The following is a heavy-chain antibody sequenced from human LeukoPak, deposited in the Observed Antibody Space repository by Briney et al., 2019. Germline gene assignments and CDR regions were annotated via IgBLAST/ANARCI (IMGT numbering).Heavy chain of an antibody. J-gene: IGHJ4*02. Sequence: SETLSLTCIVSGGSISSYYWSWIRQPPGKGLEWIGYIYYSGSTNCNPSLKSRVTISVDTSKNQFSLKLSSVTAADTAVYYCARGAHYYDSSGYLMPLNYWGQGTLVTVSS. D-gene: IGHD3-22*01. CDR2: IYYSGST. V-gene: IGHV4-59*01. CDR1: GGSISSYY. CDR3: ARGAHYYDSSGYLMPLNY.